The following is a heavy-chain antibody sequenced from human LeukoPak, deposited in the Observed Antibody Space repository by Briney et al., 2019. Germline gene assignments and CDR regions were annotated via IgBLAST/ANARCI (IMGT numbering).Heavy chain of an antibody. Sequence: SETLSLTCSVSGGSISSSSYYWGWIRQPPGKGLEWIGSIYYSGRTYYKPSLKSRATISVDTSKNQFSLKLSSVTAADTAVYYCARLGWGYYDPLGVDYWGQGTLVTVSS. V-gene: IGHV4-39*01. J-gene: IGHJ4*02. CDR1: GGSISSSSYY. CDR3: ARLGWGYYDPLGVDY. D-gene: IGHD3-3*01. CDR2: IYYSGRT.